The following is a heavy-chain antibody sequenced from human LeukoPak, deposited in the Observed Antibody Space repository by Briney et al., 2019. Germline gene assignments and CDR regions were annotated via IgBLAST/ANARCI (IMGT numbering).Heavy chain of an antibody. CDR1: GYTFTSYY. CDR2: INPSVGST. J-gene: IGHJ4*02. V-gene: IGHV1-46*01. CDR3: AKDLRKLCHDY. D-gene: IGHD2-2*01. Sequence: ASVKVSCKASGYTFTSYYMDWVRQAPGQGLEWMGIINPSVGSTSYAQKFQGRVTMTRDTSTRTVYMELSSLRTEDTAVYYCAKDLRKLCHDYWGQGTLVTVSS.